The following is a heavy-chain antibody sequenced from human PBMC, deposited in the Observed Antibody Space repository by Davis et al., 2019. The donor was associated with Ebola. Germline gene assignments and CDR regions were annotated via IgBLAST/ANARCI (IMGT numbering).Heavy chain of an antibody. CDR1: GFTFSSYS. D-gene: IGHD3-3*01. Sequence: PGGSLRLSCAASGFTFSSYSMNWVRQAPGKGLEWVSYISSSSSTIYYADSVKGRFTISRDNAKNSLYLQMNSLRDEDTAVYYCARSTAIFGVVIIHYYYGMDVWGQGTTVTVSS. J-gene: IGHJ6*02. CDR2: ISSSSSTI. CDR3: ARSTAIFGVVIIHYYYGMDV. V-gene: IGHV3-48*02.